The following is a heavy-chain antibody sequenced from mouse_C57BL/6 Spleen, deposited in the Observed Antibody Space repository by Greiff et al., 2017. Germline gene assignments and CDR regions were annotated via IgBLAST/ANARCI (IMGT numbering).Heavy chain of an antibody. CDR3: ASCFDSYSYFDY. CDR2: INPSSGYT. Sequence: QVQLQQSGAELAKPGASVKLSCKASGYSFTSYWMHWVKQRPGQGLEWIGYINPSSGYTKYNQKFKDKATLTADKSSSTAYMQLSSLTIKYSAVYYCASCFDSYSYFDYWGQGTTLTVSS. CDR1: GYSFTSYW. J-gene: IGHJ2*01. V-gene: IGHV1-7*01. D-gene: IGHD2-12*01.